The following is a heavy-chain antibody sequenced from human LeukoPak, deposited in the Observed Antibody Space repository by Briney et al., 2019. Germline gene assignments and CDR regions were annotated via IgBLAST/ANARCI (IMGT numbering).Heavy chain of an antibody. CDR3: ARSNNGGWGYCDY. CDR2: IWYDGSNK. CDR1: GFTFNSYG. D-gene: IGHD3-16*01. J-gene: IGHJ4*02. V-gene: IGHV3-33*08. Sequence: GGSLRLSCAASGFTFNSYGMHWVRQAPGKGLEWVAVIWYDGSNKYYADSVKGRFTISRDNSKNTLYVQMSSLRAEDTAVYYCARSNNGGWGYCDYWGQGSLVTVSS.